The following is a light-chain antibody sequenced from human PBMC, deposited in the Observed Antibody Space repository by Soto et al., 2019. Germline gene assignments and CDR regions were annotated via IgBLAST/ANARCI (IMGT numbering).Light chain of an antibody. CDR3: QHYGSSPPRT. CDR2: GVS. V-gene: IGKV3-20*01. CDR1: QTVSSSS. Sequence: EIVLTQSPGTLSLSPGERATLTYRASQTVSSSSLAWYQHIPGQAPRVLIYGVSSRATGIPDRFSGSGSGTDFNFTINRLEREDFAVYYCQHYGSSPPRTFGKGTTVDIK. J-gene: IGKJ1*01.